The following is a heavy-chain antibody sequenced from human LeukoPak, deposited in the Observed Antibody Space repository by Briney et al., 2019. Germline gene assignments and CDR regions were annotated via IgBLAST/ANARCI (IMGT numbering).Heavy chain of an antibody. D-gene: IGHD3-10*02. CDR3: AELGITMIGGV. CDR2: ISSSGSTI. CDR1: GFTFSNYW. Sequence: GGSPRLSCAASGFTFSNYWMSWVRQAPGKGLEWVSYISSSGSTIYYADSVKGRFTISRDNAKNSLYLQMNSLRAEDTAVYYCAELGITMIGGVWGKGTTVTISS. J-gene: IGHJ6*04. V-gene: IGHV3-48*04.